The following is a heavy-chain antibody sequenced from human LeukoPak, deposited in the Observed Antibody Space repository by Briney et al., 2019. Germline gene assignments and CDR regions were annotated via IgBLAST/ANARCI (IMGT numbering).Heavy chain of an antibody. CDR2: ISSSSYI. V-gene: IGHV3-21*01. J-gene: IGHJ4*02. CDR3: ARWARSSNFDY. CDR1: GFTFSSYS. Sequence: GGSPRLSCAASGFTFSSYSMNWVRQAPGKGLEWVSSISSSSYIYYADSVKGRFTISRDNAKNSLYLQMNSLRAEDTAVYYCARWARSSNFDYWGQGTLVTVSS.